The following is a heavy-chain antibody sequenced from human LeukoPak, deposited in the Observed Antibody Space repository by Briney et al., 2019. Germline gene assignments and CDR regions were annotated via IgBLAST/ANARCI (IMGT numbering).Heavy chain of an antibody. J-gene: IGHJ4*02. D-gene: IGHD3-9*01. V-gene: IGHV4-39*07. CDR3: ARTHYDILTGYYDGGFDY. CDR1: GGSISSSSYY. CDR2: IYYSGST. Sequence: SETLSLTCTVSGGSISSSSYYWGWIRQPPGKGLEWIGSIYYSGSTYYNPSLKSRVTISVDTSKNQFSLKLSSVTAADTAVYYCARTHYDILTGYYDGGFDYWGQGTLVTVSS.